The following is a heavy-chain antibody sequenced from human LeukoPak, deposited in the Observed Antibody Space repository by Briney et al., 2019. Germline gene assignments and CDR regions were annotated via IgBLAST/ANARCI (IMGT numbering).Heavy chain of an antibody. CDR1: GYTFTSYG. Sequence: GASVKVSCKASGYTFTSYGISWVRQAPGQGLEWMGWISAYNGNTNYAQKLQVRVTMTTDTSTSTAYMELRSLRSDDTAVYYSARLMTVTSFFDYWGQGTLVTVSS. CDR2: ISAYNGNT. D-gene: IGHD4-11*01. V-gene: IGHV1-18*01. CDR3: ARLMTVTSFFDY. J-gene: IGHJ4*02.